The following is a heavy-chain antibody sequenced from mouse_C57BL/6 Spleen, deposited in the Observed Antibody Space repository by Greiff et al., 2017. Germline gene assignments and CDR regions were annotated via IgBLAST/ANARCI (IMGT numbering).Heavy chain of an antibody. CDR2: IYPSDSET. Sequence: VQLQQPGAELVRPGSSVKLSCKASGYTFTSYWMDWVKQRPGQGLEWIGNIYPSDSETHYNQKFKDKDTLTVDKSSSTACMQLSSLTSEDSAVYYCARGGYDGDYWGQGTSVTVSS. CDR3: ARGGYDGDY. J-gene: IGHJ4*01. CDR1: GYTFTSYW. V-gene: IGHV1-61*01. D-gene: IGHD3-1*01.